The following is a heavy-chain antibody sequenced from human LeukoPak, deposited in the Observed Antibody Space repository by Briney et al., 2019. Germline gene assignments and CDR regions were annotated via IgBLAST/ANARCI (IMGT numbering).Heavy chain of an antibody. V-gene: IGHV1-18*01. CDR1: GYTFPSYG. J-gene: IGHJ4*02. Sequence: GASVKVSCKASGYTFPSYGITWVRQAPGQGLEWMGWISAYNGNTNYVQKVQGRVTMTADTSTSTVYMELRSLRSDDTAVYYCARGGPFSSGWYNEYWGQGTLVTVSS. CDR3: ARGGPFSSGWYNEY. D-gene: IGHD6-19*01. CDR2: ISAYNGNT.